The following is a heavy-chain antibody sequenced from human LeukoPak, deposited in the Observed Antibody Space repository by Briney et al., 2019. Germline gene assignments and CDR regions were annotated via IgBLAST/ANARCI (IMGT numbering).Heavy chain of an antibody. CDR3: VPRSRGMDV. Sequence: GGSLRLSCAASGFTVSSNYMNWVRQAPGKGLEWVSVIYSGGSTYYADSVKGRFIISRDNSKNTLYLQMNSLRAEDTAVYYCVPRSRGMDVWGQGTTVIVSS. J-gene: IGHJ6*02. CDR1: GFTVSSNY. V-gene: IGHV3-53*01. CDR2: IYSGGST. D-gene: IGHD3-10*01.